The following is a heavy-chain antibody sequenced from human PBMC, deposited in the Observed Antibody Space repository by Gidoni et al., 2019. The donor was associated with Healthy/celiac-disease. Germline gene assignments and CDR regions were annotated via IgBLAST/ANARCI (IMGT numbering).Heavy chain of an antibody. V-gene: IGHV1-69*09. CDR1: GGTFSSYA. D-gene: IGHD2-15*01. J-gene: IGHJ5*02. Sequence: QVQLVQSGAEVKKPGSSVKVSCKASGGTFSSYAISWVRQAPGQGLEWMGRISPILGIANYAQKFQGRVTITADKSTSTAYMERSSLRSEDTAVYYCARGSVVVAEGFFDPWGQGTLVTVSS. CDR2: ISPILGIA. CDR3: ARGSVVVAEGFFDP.